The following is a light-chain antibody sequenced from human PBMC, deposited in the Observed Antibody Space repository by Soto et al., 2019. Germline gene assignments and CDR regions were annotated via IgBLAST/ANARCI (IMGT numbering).Light chain of an antibody. Sequence: DFVMTQSPYSLAVSLGERASMNCRSSHSXLSNSDNKNYLAWFQQKPGQPPKLLFYWASTRESGVPDRFSGSGSATDFTLTISSLQAEDVAVYYCQQYHSDPITFGQGTRLEI. CDR2: WAS. CDR3: QQYHSDPIT. J-gene: IGKJ5*01. CDR1: HSXLSNSDNKNY. V-gene: IGKV4-1*01.